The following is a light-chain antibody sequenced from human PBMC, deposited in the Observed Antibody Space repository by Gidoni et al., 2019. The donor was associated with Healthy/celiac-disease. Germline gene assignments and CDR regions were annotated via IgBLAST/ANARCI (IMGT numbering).Light chain of an antibody. CDR3: QQYNNWPPWT. V-gene: IGKV3-15*01. Sequence: EIVMTQSPATLPVSPGDRATLSCRASQSVRSNLAWYQQKPSPAPRLLIYGAATRATGIPARFSGNGCGTEFTLTISSLQSEDFAVYYCQQYNNWPPWTFGQGTKVEIK. CDR1: QSVRSN. J-gene: IGKJ1*01. CDR2: GAA.